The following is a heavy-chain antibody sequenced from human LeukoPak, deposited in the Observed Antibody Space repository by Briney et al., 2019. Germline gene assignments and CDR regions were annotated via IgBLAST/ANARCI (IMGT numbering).Heavy chain of an antibody. CDR3: ARGYSSSSVDY. D-gene: IGHD6-6*01. J-gene: IGHJ4*02. V-gene: IGHV4-30-2*01. Sequence: SQTLSLTCTVSGGSISSGGYYWSWIRQPPGKGLEWIGYIYHSGSTYYNPSLKSRVTISVDRSKNQFSLKLSSVTAADTAVYYCARGYSSSSVDYWGQGTLVTVSS. CDR2: IYHSGST. CDR1: GGSISSGGYY.